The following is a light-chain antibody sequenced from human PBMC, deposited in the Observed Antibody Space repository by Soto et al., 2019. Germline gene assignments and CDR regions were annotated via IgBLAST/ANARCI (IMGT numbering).Light chain of an antibody. CDR2: DAS. J-gene: IGKJ1*01. CDR1: QSINSW. Sequence: DIPMTQSPSTLSASVGDRVTITCRASQSINSWLAWYQQKPGKAPKFLIYDASSLESGVPSRFSGSGSGTEFTLTISSLQPDDFATYYCQQYNSYTWTFGQGTKVDIK. CDR3: QQYNSYTWT. V-gene: IGKV1-5*01.